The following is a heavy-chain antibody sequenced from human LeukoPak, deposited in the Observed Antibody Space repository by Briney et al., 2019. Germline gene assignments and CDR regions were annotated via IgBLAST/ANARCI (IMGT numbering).Heavy chain of an antibody. Sequence: ASVKVSCKASGYTFTSYGISWVRQAPGQGLEWMGWISAYNGSTNYAQKLQGRVTMTTDTSTSTAYMELRSLRSDDTAVYYCARGPPLGYCSGGSCHPAFDYWGQGALVTVSS. CDR1: GYTFTSYG. J-gene: IGHJ4*02. CDR2: ISAYNGST. D-gene: IGHD2-15*01. V-gene: IGHV1-18*01. CDR3: ARGPPLGYCSGGSCHPAFDY.